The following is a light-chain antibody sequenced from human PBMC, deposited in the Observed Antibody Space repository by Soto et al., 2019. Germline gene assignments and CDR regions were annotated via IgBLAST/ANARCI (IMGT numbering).Light chain of an antibody. CDR1: SSDVGSYNL. J-gene: IGLJ2*01. Sequence: QSVLTQPASVSGSPGQSITISCTGTSSDVGSYNLVSWYQQHPGKAPKLMIYEVSKRPSGVSNRFSGPKSGNTASLTISGLQDEDEADYYCCSYAGSSTSVVFGGGTKVTVL. V-gene: IGLV2-23*02. CDR3: CSYAGSSTSVV. CDR2: EVS.